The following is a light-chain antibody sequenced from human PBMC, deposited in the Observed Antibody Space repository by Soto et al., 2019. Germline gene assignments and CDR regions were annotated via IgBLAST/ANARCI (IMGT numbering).Light chain of an antibody. V-gene: IGLV2-8*01. CDR3: SSYAGSNKYVV. J-gene: IGLJ2*01. CDR1: SSDVGGYNY. Sequence: QSVLTQPPSASGSPGQSVTISCTGTSSDVGGYNYVSWYQQHPGNAPKLMIYEVSKRPSGVPDRFSGAKSGNTASLTVSGLQAEDEADYYCSSYAGSNKYVVFGGGTKVTVL. CDR2: EVS.